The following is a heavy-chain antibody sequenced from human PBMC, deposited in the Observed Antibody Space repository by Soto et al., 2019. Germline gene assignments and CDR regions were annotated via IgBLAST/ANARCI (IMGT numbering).Heavy chain of an antibody. CDR2: INHSGST. CDR1: GGSFSGYY. CDR3: ARGGRYCSSTSCYNYYYYYGMDV. Sequence: PSETLSLTCAVYGGSFSGYYWSWIRQPPGKGLEWIGEINHSGSTNYNPPLKSRVTISVDTSKNQFSLKLSSVTAADTAVYYCARGGRYCSSTSCYNYYYYYGMDVWGQGTTVTVSS. D-gene: IGHD2-2*02. V-gene: IGHV4-34*01. J-gene: IGHJ6*02.